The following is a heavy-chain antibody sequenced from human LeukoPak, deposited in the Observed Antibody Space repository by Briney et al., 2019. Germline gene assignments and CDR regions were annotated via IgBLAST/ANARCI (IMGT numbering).Heavy chain of an antibody. CDR1: GGSISSYY. CDR3: ARVIGYCSGGSYPIYYYYGMDV. Sequence: SETLSLTCTVSGGSISSYYWSWIRQPPGKGLEWIGYIYYSGSTNYNPSLKSRVTISVDTSKNQFSLKLSSVTAADTAVYYCARVIGYCSGGSYPIYYYYGMDVWGHGTTVTVSS. D-gene: IGHD2-15*01. J-gene: IGHJ6*02. CDR2: IYYSGST. V-gene: IGHV4-59*01.